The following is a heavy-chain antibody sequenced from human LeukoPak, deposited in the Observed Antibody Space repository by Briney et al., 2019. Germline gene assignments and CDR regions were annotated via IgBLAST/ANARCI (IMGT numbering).Heavy chain of an antibody. V-gene: IGHV3-9*01. J-gene: IGHJ4*02. Sequence: GGSLRLSCAASGFTFSSYSMNWVRQAPGKGLEWVSGISWKSGIIAYADSVKGRFTISRDNAKNSLYLQMSSLRAEDTALYYCAKGPTVANEPYYFDYWGQGTLVTVSS. CDR2: ISWKSGII. D-gene: IGHD5-12*01. CDR1: GFTFSSYS. CDR3: AKGPTVANEPYYFDY.